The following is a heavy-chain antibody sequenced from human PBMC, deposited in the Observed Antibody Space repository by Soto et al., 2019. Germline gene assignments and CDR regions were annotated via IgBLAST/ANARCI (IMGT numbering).Heavy chain of an antibody. Sequence: GESLKISCHGSGYDFSNYWIGWVRQMPGNGLEWMGIIYPGDSETKYSPSFEGQVSISADKSIDTAYLQWSSLKASDTAIYYCARKDSSSWSSFDYWGQGTLVTVSS. CDR1: GYDFSNYW. CDR2: IYPGDSET. CDR3: ARKDSSSWSSFDY. V-gene: IGHV5-51*01. D-gene: IGHD6-13*01. J-gene: IGHJ4*02.